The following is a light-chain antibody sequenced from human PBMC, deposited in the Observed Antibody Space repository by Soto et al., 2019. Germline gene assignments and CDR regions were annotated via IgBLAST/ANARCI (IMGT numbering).Light chain of an antibody. J-gene: IGKJ2*03. Sequence: EIVLTQSPATLSLSPGDRATLSCRASQSVGTNLAWYQQKPGKAPRVLIYDASDRATGIPARFSGSGSGTDFTLTISSLEHEDVAVYYCQRRCDCHLYSFGQGTKLEIK. V-gene: IGKV3-11*01. CDR3: QRRCDCHLYS. CDR2: DAS. CDR1: QSVGTN.